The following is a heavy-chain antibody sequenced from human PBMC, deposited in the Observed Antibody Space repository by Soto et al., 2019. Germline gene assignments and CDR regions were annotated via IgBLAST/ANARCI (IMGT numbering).Heavy chain of an antibody. CDR2: IYYSGST. J-gene: IGHJ4*02. CDR1: GGSVSSTTYY. D-gene: IGHD2-8*01. Sequence: SETLSLTCTVSGGSVSSTTYYWSWIRQPPGKGLEWIGYIYYSGSTNYNPSLKSRVTISVDTSKNQFSLKLSSVTAADTAVYYCARGYCADGVCLIFDYWGQGTLVTVSS. CDR3: ARGYCADGVCLIFDY. V-gene: IGHV4-61*01.